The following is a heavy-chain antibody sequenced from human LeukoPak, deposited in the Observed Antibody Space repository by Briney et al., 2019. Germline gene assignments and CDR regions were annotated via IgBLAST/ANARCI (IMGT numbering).Heavy chain of an antibody. CDR1: GGSLNGFY. V-gene: IGHV4-59*08. D-gene: IGHD3-10*01. Sequence: SETLSLTCTVSGGSLNGFYWRWIRQPPGRRREWVGYISYSGSPYFRPSLKGRLPMSLDTSQNQFSLRLNSVTAADTAIYFCARHVISFGESYSQYSFDYWGQGSLVTVSS. CDR2: ISYSGSP. J-gene: IGHJ4*02. CDR3: ARHVISFGESYSQYSFDY.